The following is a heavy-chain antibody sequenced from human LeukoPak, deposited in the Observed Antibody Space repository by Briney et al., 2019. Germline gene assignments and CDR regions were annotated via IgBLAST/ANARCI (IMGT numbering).Heavy chain of an antibody. J-gene: IGHJ3*02. CDR2: IIPILGIA. V-gene: IGHV1-69*02. CDR1: GGTFSSYT. CDR3: ARRSYTRAADTNRIVGATNANAFDI. Sequence: SVKVSCKASGGTFSSYTISWVRQAPGQGLEWMGRIIPILGIANYAQKFQGRVTITADKSTSTAYMELSSLRSEDTAVYYCARRSYTRAADTNRIVGATNANAFDIWGQGTWSPSLQ. D-gene: IGHD1-26*01.